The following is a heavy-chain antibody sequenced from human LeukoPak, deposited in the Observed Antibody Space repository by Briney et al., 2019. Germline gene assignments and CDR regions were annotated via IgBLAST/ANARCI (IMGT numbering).Heavy chain of an antibody. D-gene: IGHD2-8*02. Sequence: PGGSLRLSCAASGFTFSSYAMSWVRQAPGKGLEWVSAICGSGGSTYYADSVKGRFTISRDNSKNTLYLQMNSLRAEDTAVYYCAKSRSQWGCERSLLGYWGQGTLVTVSS. CDR1: GFTFSSYA. CDR3: AKSRSQWGCERSLLGY. CDR2: ICGSGGST. V-gene: IGHV3-23*01. J-gene: IGHJ4*02.